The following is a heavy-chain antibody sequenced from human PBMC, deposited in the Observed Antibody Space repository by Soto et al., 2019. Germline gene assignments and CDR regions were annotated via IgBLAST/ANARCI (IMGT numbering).Heavy chain of an antibody. CDR1: GGTISSSY. CDR3: ARVSSYYDSSGYSSLWRFEP. J-gene: IGHJ5*02. Sequence: CTVSGGTISSSYWCWIRQPKGKGLEWIGYIYYSGSTNYNPSLKSRVTISVDTSKNQFSLKLSSVTAADTAVYYCARVSSYYDSSGYSSLWRFEPLGQGTLVIVS. CDR2: IYYSGST. V-gene: IGHV4-59*01. D-gene: IGHD3-22*01.